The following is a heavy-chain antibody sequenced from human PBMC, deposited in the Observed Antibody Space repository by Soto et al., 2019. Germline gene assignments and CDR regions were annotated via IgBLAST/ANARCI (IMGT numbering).Heavy chain of an antibody. D-gene: IGHD1-26*01. J-gene: IGHJ6*02. V-gene: IGHV4-4*02. CDR2: IYHSGST. CDR3: ARRTYYDYYSYYGMDV. CDR1: GASISSSNW. Sequence: SETLSLTCAVSGASISSSNWWSWLRQPPGKGLEWIGEIYHSGSTNYNPSLKSRVTITVDKCKTQFFLKLSLVTAADAVVYYCARRTYYDYYSYYGMDVWGQDTPVTASS.